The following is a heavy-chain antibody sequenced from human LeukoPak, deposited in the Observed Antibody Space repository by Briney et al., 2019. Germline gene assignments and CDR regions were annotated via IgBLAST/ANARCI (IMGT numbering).Heavy chain of an antibody. CDR3: ASARQLQGLRY. D-gene: IGHD6-6*01. CDR2: IYTSGTT. V-gene: IGHV4-4*07. CDR1: GGSISSFS. J-gene: IGHJ4*02. Sequence: AETLSLTCTVSGGSISSFSWGWLRQPAGKGLEWIGRIYTSGTTNYNPSLKSRVAMSVDTSKNQFSLKLSSVTAADTAVYYCASARQLQGLRYWGQGTLVTVSS.